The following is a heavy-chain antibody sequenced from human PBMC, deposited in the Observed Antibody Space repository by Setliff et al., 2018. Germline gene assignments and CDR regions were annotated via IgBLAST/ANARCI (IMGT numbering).Heavy chain of an antibody. D-gene: IGHD5-12*01. CDR1: GYTFANFG. Sequence: RASVKVSCKTSGYTFANFGINWVRQAPGQGLEWMGWNSAYAQKFQGRVTMTTDTPTSTAYMELRSLKSDDTAVYYCARCLPFLSGYERGAFDYWGQGTLVTVSS. CDR2: NSA. CDR3: ARCLPFLSGYERGAFDY. J-gene: IGHJ4*02. V-gene: IGHV1-18*01.